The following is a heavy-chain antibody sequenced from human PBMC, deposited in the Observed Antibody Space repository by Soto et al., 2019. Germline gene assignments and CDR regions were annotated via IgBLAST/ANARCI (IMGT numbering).Heavy chain of an antibody. Sequence: PSETPSLTCAVSGYSISSGYYWGWIRQSPGKGLEWIGSIYHSGSTYYNPSLKSRVTISVDTSKNQFSLKLSSVTAADTAVYYCARKNVVDWYFDLWGRGTLVTVSS. V-gene: IGHV4-38-2*01. D-gene: IGHD2-15*01. CDR1: GYSISSGYY. J-gene: IGHJ2*01. CDR2: IYHSGST. CDR3: ARKNVVDWYFDL.